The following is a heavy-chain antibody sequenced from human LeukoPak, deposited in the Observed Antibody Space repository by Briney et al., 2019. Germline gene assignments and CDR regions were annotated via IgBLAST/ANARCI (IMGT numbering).Heavy chain of an antibody. D-gene: IGHD6-13*01. Sequence: GGSLRLSCAASGFTFSSYSMNWVRQAPGKGLEWVSSISSSSSYIYYADSVKGRFTISRDNSKNTLYLQMNSLRAEDTAVYYCAKVDSSSWYKGGFDYWGQGTLVTVSS. V-gene: IGHV3-21*01. CDR1: GFTFSSYS. CDR2: ISSSSSYI. J-gene: IGHJ4*02. CDR3: AKVDSSSWYKGGFDY.